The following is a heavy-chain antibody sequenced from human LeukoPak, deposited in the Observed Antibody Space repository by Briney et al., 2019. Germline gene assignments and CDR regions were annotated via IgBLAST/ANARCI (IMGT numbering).Heavy chain of an antibody. CDR2: IDWDEDT. Sequence: SGPTRVTPTQTLRPTCTFSGFALGTSGMRVSWIRQPPAMALEWLARIDWDEDTFYSTSLMTRLTTSKHTSTNQVVLTMTNMDPVDTATYYCARTRDYYDYDAFDIWGQGTMVTVSS. CDR3: ARTRDYYDYDAFDI. CDR1: GFALGTSGMR. J-gene: IGHJ3*02. V-gene: IGHV2-70*04. D-gene: IGHD4-17*01.